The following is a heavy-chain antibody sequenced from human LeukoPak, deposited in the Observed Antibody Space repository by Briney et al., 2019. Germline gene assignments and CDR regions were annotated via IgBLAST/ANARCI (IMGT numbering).Heavy chain of an antibody. Sequence: SETPSLTCTVSGGSISSGDYYWSWIRQPPGKGLEWIGYIYYSGSTYYNPSLKSRVTISVDTSKNQFSLKLSSVTAADTAVYYCSGYDPGNNWFDPWGQGTLVTVSS. CDR2: IYYSGST. CDR1: GGSISSGDYY. J-gene: IGHJ5*02. D-gene: IGHD5-12*01. CDR3: SGYDPGNNWFDP. V-gene: IGHV4-30-4*01.